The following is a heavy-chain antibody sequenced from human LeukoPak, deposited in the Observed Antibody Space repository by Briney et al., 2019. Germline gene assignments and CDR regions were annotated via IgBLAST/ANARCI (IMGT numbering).Heavy chain of an antibody. J-gene: IGHJ4*02. Sequence: ASVKVSCKAAGYTFTNHGITWLRQAPAQGLEWMGWISAYNGNTNYAQKFQGRVTMTTDRSTSTAYMELRSLRSDDTPASSFARSYSDRGRYYSFVYWGQGALVTVPS. D-gene: IGHD3-22*01. CDR2: ISAYNGNT. CDR3: ARSYSDRGRYYSFVY. CDR1: GYTFTNHG. V-gene: IGHV1-18*01.